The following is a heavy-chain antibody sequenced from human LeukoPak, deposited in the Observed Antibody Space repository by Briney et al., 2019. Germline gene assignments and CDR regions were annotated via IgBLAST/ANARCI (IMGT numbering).Heavy chain of an antibody. CDR1: GFTFSTYF. Sequence: GGSLRLSCAASGFTFSTYFMRWVRQAPGKGLEWVATIKEDGNERYYVDSVEGRFTISRDNAKNSLYLQMNSLRAEDTAVYYCAREFRQTYNSGWSLDYWGQGTLVTVSS. CDR3: AREFRQTYNSGWSLDY. CDR2: IKEDGNER. J-gene: IGHJ4*02. D-gene: IGHD6-19*01. V-gene: IGHV3-7*05.